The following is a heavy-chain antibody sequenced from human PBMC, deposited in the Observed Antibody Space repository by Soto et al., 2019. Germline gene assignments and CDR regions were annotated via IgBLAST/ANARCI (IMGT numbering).Heavy chain of an antibody. CDR2: IYWNDDK. Sequence: SGPTLVKPTQTLTLTCTFSGFSLSTSGVGVGWIRQPPGKALEWLALIYWNDDKRYSPSLKSRLTITKDTSKNQVVLTMTNXDPVDTATYXCAHRRYYYDSSGYPNFDYWGQGTLVTVSS. J-gene: IGHJ4*02. D-gene: IGHD3-22*01. CDR3: AHRRYYYDSSGYPNFDY. CDR1: GFSLSTSGVG. V-gene: IGHV2-5*01.